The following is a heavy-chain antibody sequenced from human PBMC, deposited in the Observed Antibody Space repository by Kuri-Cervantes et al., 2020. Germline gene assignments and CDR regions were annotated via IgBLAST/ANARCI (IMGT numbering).Heavy chain of an antibody. CDR2: ISSSSSYI. J-gene: IGHJ5*02. Sequence: ETLSLTCAASGFTFSSYSMNWVRQAPGKGLEWVSSISSSSSYIYYADSVKGRFTISRDNAKNSLYLQMNSLRSEDTAVYYCATTSGRRSYNWFDPWGQGTLVTVSS. V-gene: IGHV3-21*04. CDR3: ATTSGRRSYNWFDP. CDR1: GFTFSSYS. D-gene: IGHD3-10*01.